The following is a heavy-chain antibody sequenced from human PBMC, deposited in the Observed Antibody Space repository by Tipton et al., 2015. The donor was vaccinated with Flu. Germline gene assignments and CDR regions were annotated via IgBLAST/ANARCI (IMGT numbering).Heavy chain of an antibody. Sequence: LRLSCAVSGAPVRGGIYSWNWIRRPPGKGLEWIGSISHTGTYYTPSLRTRAAISADRSKNQFSLELTSVTAADTAVYYCARESPPDYWGQGILVTVSS. CDR3: ARESPPDY. CDR1: GAPVRGGIYS. V-gene: IGHV4-30-2*01. CDR2: ISHTGT. J-gene: IGHJ4*02.